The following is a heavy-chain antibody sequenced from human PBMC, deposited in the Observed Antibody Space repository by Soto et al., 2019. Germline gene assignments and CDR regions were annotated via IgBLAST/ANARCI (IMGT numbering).Heavy chain of an antibody. J-gene: IGHJ4*02. CDR2: VSKSDYT. CDR3: AREDSIIIPAVSDF. V-gene: IGHV3-21*01. CDR1: GFNSNNYG. Sequence: GGSLRLSCAVSGFNSNNYGINWVRQAPGKGLEWVSPVSKSDYTYYSDSVKGRFTISRDNAKNSVSLQMNTLRAEDTAVYYCAREDSIIIPAVSDFWGQGTLVTVSS. D-gene: IGHD2-2*01.